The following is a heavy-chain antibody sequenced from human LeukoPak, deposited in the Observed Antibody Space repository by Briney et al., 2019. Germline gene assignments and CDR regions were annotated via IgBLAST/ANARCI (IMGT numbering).Heavy chain of an antibody. V-gene: IGHV3-73*01. Sequence: GGPLKLSCAASGFTFSGSAMHWVRQASGKGLEWVGRIRSKANSYATAYAASVKGRFTISRDDSKNTAYLQMNSLKTEDTAVYYCTRSSPGHLRWTPSAFDYWGQGTLVTVSS. CDR2: IRSKANSYAT. D-gene: IGHD4-23*01. J-gene: IGHJ4*02. CDR1: GFTFSGSA. CDR3: TRSSPGHLRWTPSAFDY.